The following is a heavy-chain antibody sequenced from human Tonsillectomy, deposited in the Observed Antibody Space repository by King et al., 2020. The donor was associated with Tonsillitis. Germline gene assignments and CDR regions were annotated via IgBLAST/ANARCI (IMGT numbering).Heavy chain of an antibody. D-gene: IGHD1-7*01. CDR3: ASIAGTTAINSPMPVAFHM. CDR1: GGTFSSYA. Sequence: QLVQSGAEVKKPGSSVKVSCKASGGTFSSYAISWVRQVPGQGLEWMGGIIPIFGTANYAQMFQGRVTITADESTATAYMELSSLRSEDTALYYCASIAGTTAINSPMPVAFHMWGQGTMLTVP. CDR2: IIPIFGTA. V-gene: IGHV1-69*01. J-gene: IGHJ3*02.